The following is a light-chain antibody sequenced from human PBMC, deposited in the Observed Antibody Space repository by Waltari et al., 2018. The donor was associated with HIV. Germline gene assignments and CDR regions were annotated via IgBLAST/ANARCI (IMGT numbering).Light chain of an antibody. Sequence: DIQMTQPQSSLSASVGDRVTSTCRASQGISNYLAWYQQKPGKVPKLLIYAASTLQSGVPSRFSGSGSGTDFTLTISSLQPEDVATYYCQKYKSALFTFGPGTKVDIK. V-gene: IGKV1-27*01. J-gene: IGKJ3*01. CDR2: AAS. CDR3: QKYKSALFT. CDR1: QGISNY.